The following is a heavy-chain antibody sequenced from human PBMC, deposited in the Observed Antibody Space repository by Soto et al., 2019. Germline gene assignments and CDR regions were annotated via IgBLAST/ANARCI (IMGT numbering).Heavy chain of an antibody. CDR1: GFTFSSYA. Sequence: GGSLRLSCAASGFTFSSYAMSWVRQAPGKGLEWVSAISGSGGSTYYADSVKGRFTISRDNSKNTLYLQMNSLRAEDTAVYYCAKDKRGIQLWLPNVFDYWGQGTLVTVSS. CDR3: AKDKRGIQLWLPNVFDY. J-gene: IGHJ4*02. V-gene: IGHV3-23*01. D-gene: IGHD5-18*01. CDR2: ISGSGGST.